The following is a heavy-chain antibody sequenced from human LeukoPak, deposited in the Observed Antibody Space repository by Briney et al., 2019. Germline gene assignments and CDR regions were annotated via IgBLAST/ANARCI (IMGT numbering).Heavy chain of an antibody. J-gene: IGHJ4*02. CDR3: ARGPASGYWIAFDY. V-gene: IGHV1-8*01. CDR2: VNPNSGNT. Sequence: ASVKVSCKASGYTFTNYDTNWVRQATGQGLEWMGWVNPNSGNTGYAQKFQGRVTMTRNTSISTAYMELSSLRSQDTAVYYCARGPASGYWIAFDYWGQGTLVTVSS. D-gene: IGHD3-3*01. CDR1: GYTFTNYD.